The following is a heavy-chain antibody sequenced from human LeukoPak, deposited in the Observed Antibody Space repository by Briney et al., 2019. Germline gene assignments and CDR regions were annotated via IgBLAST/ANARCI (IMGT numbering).Heavy chain of an antibody. D-gene: IGHD4-17*01. Sequence: GRSLRLSCAASGFTFNSYGMHWVRQAPGKGLEWVAVISYDGSNKYSADSVKGRFTISRDNSKNTLYLQMNSLRAEDTAVYYCARDAVTTLLADWGQGTLVTVSS. CDR3: ARDAVTTLLAD. CDR2: ISYDGSNK. J-gene: IGHJ4*02. CDR1: GFTFNSYG. V-gene: IGHV3-30*03.